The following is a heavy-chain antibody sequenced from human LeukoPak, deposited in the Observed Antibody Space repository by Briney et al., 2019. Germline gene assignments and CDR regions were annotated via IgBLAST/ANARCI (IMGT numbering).Heavy chain of an antibody. CDR2: INPNSGGT. CDR1: GYTFTGYY. D-gene: IGHD3-16*01. CDR3: AREGEHYYYYMDV. J-gene: IGHJ6*03. V-gene: IGHV1-2*02. Sequence: ASVKVSCKASGYTFTGYYMHWVRQAPGQGLEWMGWINPNSGGTNYAQKFLGRVTMTRDTSISTAYMELRSLRSDDTAVYYCAREGEHYYYYMDVWGKGTTVTVSS.